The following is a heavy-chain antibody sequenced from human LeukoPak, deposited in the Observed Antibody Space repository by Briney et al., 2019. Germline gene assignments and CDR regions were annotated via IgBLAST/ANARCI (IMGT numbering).Heavy chain of an antibody. V-gene: IGHV5-51*01. CDR2: IYPGDSDT. D-gene: IGHD3-22*01. Sequence: GGSLKISWRGSGYSFTSYWIGLVRQMPGKGLEWMGIIYPGDSDTRYSRSFQGQVTISDDKSISTAYLQWSSLTASDTAMYYCARHFGGSGYLYWGQGNLVTVSS. CDR3: ARHFGGSGYLY. J-gene: IGHJ4*02. CDR1: GYSFTSYW.